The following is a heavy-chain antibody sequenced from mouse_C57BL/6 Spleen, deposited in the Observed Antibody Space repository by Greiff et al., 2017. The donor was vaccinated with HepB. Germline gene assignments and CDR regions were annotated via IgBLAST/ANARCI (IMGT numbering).Heavy chain of an antibody. Sequence: QVHVKQPGTELVKPGASVKLSCKASGYTFTSYWMHWVKQRPGQGLEWIGNINPSNGGTNYNEKFKSKATLTVDKSSSTAYMQLSSLTSEDSAVYYCARRGDIYDGYYVDWFAYWGQGTLVTVSA. J-gene: IGHJ3*01. CDR1: GYTFTSYW. CDR2: INPSNGGT. CDR3: ARRGDIYDGYYVDWFAY. D-gene: IGHD2-3*01. V-gene: IGHV1-53*01.